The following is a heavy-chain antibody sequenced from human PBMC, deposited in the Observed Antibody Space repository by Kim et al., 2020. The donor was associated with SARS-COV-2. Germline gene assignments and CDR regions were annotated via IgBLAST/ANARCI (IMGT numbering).Heavy chain of an antibody. D-gene: IGHD3-3*01. CDR3: ARANSHITIFGVVTRIGIDV. V-gene: IGHV3-11*01. J-gene: IGHJ6*02. CDR1: GFTFSDYY. Sequence: GGSLRLSCAASGFTFSDYYMSWIRQAPGKGLALVSYISSSGSTIYYADSVKGRFTISRDNAKNSLYLKMNSLRVEDTAVYYCARANSHITIFGVVTRIGIDVWGQGTSVTVSS. CDR2: ISSSGSTI.